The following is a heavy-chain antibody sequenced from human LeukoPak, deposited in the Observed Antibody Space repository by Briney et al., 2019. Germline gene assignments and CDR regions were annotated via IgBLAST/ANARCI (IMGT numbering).Heavy chain of an antibody. J-gene: IGHJ1*01. V-gene: IGHV3-21*01. CDR2: ISSSSSYI. CDR3: ATNLLAYSGSYPSGGSRQH. D-gene: IGHD1-26*01. Sequence: GGSLRLSCAASGFTFSSYSMNWVRQAPGKGLEWVSSISSSSSYIYYADSVKGRFTISRDNAKNSLYLQMNSLRAEDTAVYYCATNLLAYSGSYPSGGSRQHWGQGTLVTVSS. CDR1: GFTFSSYS.